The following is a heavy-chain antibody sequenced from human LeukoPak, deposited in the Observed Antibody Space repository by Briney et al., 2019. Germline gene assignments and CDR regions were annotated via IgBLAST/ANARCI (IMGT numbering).Heavy chain of an antibody. D-gene: IGHD5-18*01. J-gene: IGHJ3*02. Sequence: SQTLSLTCAISGDSVSSKSAAWNWIRQSPSRGLEWLGRTYYRSKWYNDYVVSVKSRININPDTSKNQFSLQLNSVTPDDTALYYCARGGQGDGYSADEAFDIWGQGTMVTVS. CDR2: TYYRSKWYN. V-gene: IGHV6-1*01. CDR3: ARGGQGDGYSADEAFDI. CDR1: GDSVSSKSAA.